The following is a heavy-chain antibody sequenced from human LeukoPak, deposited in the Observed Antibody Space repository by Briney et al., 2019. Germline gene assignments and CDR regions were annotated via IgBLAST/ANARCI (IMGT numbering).Heavy chain of an antibody. J-gene: IGHJ1*01. V-gene: IGHV3-23*01. CDR3: AKGYEAVAGPEYFQH. CDR1: GSTFSSYA. Sequence: KAGGSLRLSCAASGSTFSSYAMSWVRQAPGKGLEWVSAISGSGGSTYYADSVKGRFTISRDNSENTLYLQMDSLRAEDTAVYYCAKGYEAVAGPEYFQHWGQGTLVTVSS. D-gene: IGHD6-19*01. CDR2: ISGSGGST.